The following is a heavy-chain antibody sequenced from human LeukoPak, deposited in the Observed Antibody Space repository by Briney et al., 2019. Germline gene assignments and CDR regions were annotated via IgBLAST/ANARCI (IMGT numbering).Heavy chain of an antibody. D-gene: IGHD6-13*01. CDR2: IYRDGST. Sequence: GGFLRLSCGVSGFSISDNYMTWVRQAPGKGLEWVSVIYRDGSTYYADSVKGRFTISRDNSKNTVYLQLNSLRDEDTAVYYCVRGSSWFWEYYFDXXXQGXXXTVXS. CDR3: VRGSSWFWEYYFDX. CDR1: GFSISDNY. V-gene: IGHV3-53*01. J-gene: IGHJ4*02.